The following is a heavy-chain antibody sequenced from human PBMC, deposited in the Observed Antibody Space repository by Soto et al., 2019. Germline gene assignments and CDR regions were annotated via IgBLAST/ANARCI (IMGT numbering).Heavy chain of an antibody. D-gene: IGHD3-3*01. CDR2: VDTSGIT. Sequence: SETLSLTCADYGGSLSDYSWTWFRQAPRKGLEWIGEVDTSGITNYNPSLESRLTFSIDTSNSQFSLRLSSVTAADTAVYFCARAGHYAALSGRMYSFDSLGQGTPVTFS. V-gene: IGHV4-34*01. CDR3: ARAGHYAALSGRMYSFDS. CDR1: GGSLSDYS. J-gene: IGHJ4*02.